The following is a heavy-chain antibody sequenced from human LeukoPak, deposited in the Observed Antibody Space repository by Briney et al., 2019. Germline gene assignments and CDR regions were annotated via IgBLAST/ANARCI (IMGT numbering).Heavy chain of an antibody. D-gene: IGHD5-12*01. J-gene: IGHJ6*03. CDR1: GFTFSSYG. V-gene: IGHV3-23*01. Sequence: GGTLRLSCAASGFTFSSYGMSWVRQAPGKGLEWVSGISSIDGSTYYADSVKGRFTVSRDNSKNTLCLQMKSLRAEDTAVYYCAKGGGYEAQYYYYYLDVWGKGTTVTISS. CDR3: AKGGGYEAQYYYYYLDV. CDR2: ISSIDGST.